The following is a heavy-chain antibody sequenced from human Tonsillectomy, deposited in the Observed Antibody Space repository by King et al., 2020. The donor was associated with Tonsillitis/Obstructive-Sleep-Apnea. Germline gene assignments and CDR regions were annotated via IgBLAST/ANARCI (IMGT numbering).Heavy chain of an antibody. V-gene: IGHV3-30*01. CDR3: AHPTIDSSGWYGRGDAFDI. CDR2: ISYDGSNK. CDR1: GFTFSSYA. Sequence: VQLVESGGGVVQPGRSLRLSCAASGFTFSSYAMHWVRKAPGKGLEWVAVISYDGSNKYYADSVKGRFTISRDNSKNTLYLQMNSLRAEDTAVYYCAHPTIDSSGWYGRGDAFDIWGQGKMVTVSS. D-gene: IGHD6-19*01. J-gene: IGHJ3*02.